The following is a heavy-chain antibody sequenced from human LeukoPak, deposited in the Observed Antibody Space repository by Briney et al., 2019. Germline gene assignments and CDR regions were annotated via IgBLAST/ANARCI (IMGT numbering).Heavy chain of an antibody. J-gene: IGHJ5*02. D-gene: IGHD2-21*01. Sequence: PSETLSLTCAVYGGSFSNYYWTWIRQTPGKGQEWIGEISHTGDITNYNPSLKSRVTISVDSSKKQFSLKVTSVTAADTGVYYCARVPDITARPCDSWGRGTLVIVSS. CDR2: ISHTGDIT. CDR1: GGSFSNYY. V-gene: IGHV4-34*01. CDR3: ARVPDITARPCDS.